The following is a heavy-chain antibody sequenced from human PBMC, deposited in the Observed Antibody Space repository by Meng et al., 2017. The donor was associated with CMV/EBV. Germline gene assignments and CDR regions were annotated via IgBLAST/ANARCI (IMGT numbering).Heavy chain of an antibody. V-gene: IGHV1-46*01. CDR3: ARDFRLTYSSSWYHWFDP. J-gene: IGHJ5*02. D-gene: IGHD6-13*01. CDR1: GYTFTSYY. CDR2: INPSGGST. Sequence: ASVKVSCKASGYTFTSYYMHWVRQAPGQGLEWMGIINPSGGSTSYAQKFQGRVTMTRDTSTSTVYMELSSLRSEDTAVYYCARDFRLTYSSSWYHWFDPWGQGTLVTVSS.